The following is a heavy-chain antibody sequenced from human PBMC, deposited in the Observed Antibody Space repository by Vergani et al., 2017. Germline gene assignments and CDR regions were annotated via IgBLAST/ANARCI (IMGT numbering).Heavy chain of an antibody. V-gene: IGHV1-46*01. D-gene: IGHD1-26*01. J-gene: IGHJ4*02. CDR1: GYTFTSYY. Sequence: QVQLVQSGAEVKKPGASVKVSCKASGYTFTSYYLHWVRQAPGQGLEWMGIINPSGGSTSYAQKLQGRVTMTRDTSTGTGYMELSILRSEDTAVYYYARDSLRKTTIFEWELAYWGQGTLVTVSS. CDR3: ARDSLRKTTIFEWELAY. CDR2: INPSGGST.